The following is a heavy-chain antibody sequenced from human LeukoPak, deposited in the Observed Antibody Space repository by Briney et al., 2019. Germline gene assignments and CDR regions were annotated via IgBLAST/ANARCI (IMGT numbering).Heavy chain of an antibody. J-gene: IGHJ6*02. CDR3: ARGPQGRRHYYYYGMDV. V-gene: IGHV4-31*03. CDR1: GGSISSGGYS. Sequence: SETLSLTCTVSGGSISSGGYSWSWIRQHPGKGLEWIGYIYYSGSTYYNPSLKSRVTISVDTSKNQFSLKLSSVTAADTAVYYCARGPQGRRHYYYYGMDVWGQGTTVTVSS. CDR2: IYYSGST.